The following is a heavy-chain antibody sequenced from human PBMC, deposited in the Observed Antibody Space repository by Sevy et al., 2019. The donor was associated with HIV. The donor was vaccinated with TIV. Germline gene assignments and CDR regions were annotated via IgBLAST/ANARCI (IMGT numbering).Heavy chain of an antibody. CDR3: ARRAVNWDYFEY. J-gene: IGHJ4*02. D-gene: IGHD3-16*01. Sequence: GGSLRLSCTASGFTFSDYYMSWIRQAPGKGLEWVSYISGFSNYINYADSVKGRFSISRDNVKDSLYLQMNSLRADDTAVYFCARRAVNWDYFEYWGQGTLVTVSS. CDR1: GFTFSDYY. V-gene: IGHV3-11*06. CDR2: ISGFSNYI.